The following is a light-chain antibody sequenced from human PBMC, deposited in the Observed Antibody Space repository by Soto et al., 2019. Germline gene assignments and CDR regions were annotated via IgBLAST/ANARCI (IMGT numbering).Light chain of an antibody. Sequence: QSALTQPASVSGSPGQSITLSCTGTSSDVGGYNLVSWYQHHPGKAPKLIIYEVSNRPSGLSNRFSGSKSGNTASLTISGLQAEDEADYYCSSHATSHLVFGGGTKVTVL. CDR1: SSDVGGYNL. CDR2: EVS. CDR3: SSHATSHLV. V-gene: IGLV2-14*01. J-gene: IGLJ2*01.